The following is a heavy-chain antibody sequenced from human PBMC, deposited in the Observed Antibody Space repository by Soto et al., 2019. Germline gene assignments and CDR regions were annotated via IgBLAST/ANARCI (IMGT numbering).Heavy chain of an antibody. CDR1: GGSVNNNDYY. CDR3: ARDSGSGSL. D-gene: IGHD1-26*01. V-gene: IGHV4-30-4*01. CDR2: MHYSGST. J-gene: IGHJ1*01. Sequence: QVQLQESGPGLVKASQTLALTCTVSGGSVNNNDYYWSWIRQPPGKGLEWIGNMHYSGSTGYNTSLRSRVSMSVDTSKNHFSLKMNSVTPADTAVYYCARDSGSGSLWGQGTLVTVSS.